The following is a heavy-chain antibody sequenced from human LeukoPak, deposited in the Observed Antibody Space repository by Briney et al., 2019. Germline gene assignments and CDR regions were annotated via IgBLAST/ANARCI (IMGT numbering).Heavy chain of an antibody. CDR2: ISGSGGST. CDR3: AKDAVVPAAILYAEYFQH. Sequence: PGGSLRLSCAASGFTFSSYAMSWVRQAPGKWLEWVSAISGSGGSTYYADSVKGRFTISRDNSKNTLYLQMNSLRAEDTAVYYCAKDAVVPAAILYAEYFQHWGQGTLVTVSS. J-gene: IGHJ1*01. CDR1: GFTFSSYA. D-gene: IGHD2-2*01. V-gene: IGHV3-23*01.